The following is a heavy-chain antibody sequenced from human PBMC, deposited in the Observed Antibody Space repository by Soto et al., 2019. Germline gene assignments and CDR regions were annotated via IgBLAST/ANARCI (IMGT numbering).Heavy chain of an antibody. Sequence: LSLTCTVSGGSISTYSWSWIRQPPGNGLEWIGSIYYSGSTKYNPSLKTRVTISVDTSKNQFSLKLSSVTAADTAVYYCARDSEYCVISSCYTPVDYWGQGTLVTV. CDR2: IYYSGST. V-gene: IGHV4-59*01. J-gene: IGHJ4*02. CDR1: GGSISTYS. D-gene: IGHD2-2*02. CDR3: ARDSEYCVISSCYTPVDY.